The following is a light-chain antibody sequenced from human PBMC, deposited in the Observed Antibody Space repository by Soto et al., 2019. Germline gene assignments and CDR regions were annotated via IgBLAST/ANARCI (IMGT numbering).Light chain of an antibody. CDR1: QTIGNW. J-gene: IGKJ1*01. CDR3: QQCNLYWT. CDR2: NAS. V-gene: IGKV1-5*03. Sequence: DIQMTQSPSTLPASVGDRVTITCRASQTIGNWLAWYQKKPGKVPKLLIYNASTLESGAPSRFSGSGSGTEFTLTISSLQPDDFATYYCQQCNLYWTFGQGTKVEIK.